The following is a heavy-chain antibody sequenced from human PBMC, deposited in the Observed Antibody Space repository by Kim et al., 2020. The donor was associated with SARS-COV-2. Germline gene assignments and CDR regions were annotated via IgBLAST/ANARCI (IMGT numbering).Heavy chain of an antibody. CDR1: GFTFSSFG. Sequence: GGSLRLSCEASGFTFSSFGMSWVRQAPGKGLEWVSFISSYSNTIYYVDSVKGRFTVSRDNAKNSLYLRLNSLRVEDTGVYFCARAGSTVTPLSYVMDVWG. J-gene: IGHJ6*01. CDR2: ISSYSNTI. CDR3: ARAGSTVTPLSYVMDV. D-gene: IGHD4-17*01. V-gene: IGHV3-48*04.